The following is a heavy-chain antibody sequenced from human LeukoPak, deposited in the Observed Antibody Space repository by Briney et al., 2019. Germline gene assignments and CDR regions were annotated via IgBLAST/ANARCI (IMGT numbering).Heavy chain of an antibody. Sequence: GGSLRLSCAASGFTFSNAWMSWVRQAPGKGLEWVGRIKSKTDGGTTDYAAPVKGRFTISRDDSTNTLNLQMNSLKSEDTAVYYCTTYGSGRKFDYWGQGILVTVSS. J-gene: IGHJ4*02. V-gene: IGHV3-15*01. CDR2: IKSKTDGGTT. CDR1: GFTFSNAW. D-gene: IGHD3-10*01. CDR3: TTYGSGRKFDY.